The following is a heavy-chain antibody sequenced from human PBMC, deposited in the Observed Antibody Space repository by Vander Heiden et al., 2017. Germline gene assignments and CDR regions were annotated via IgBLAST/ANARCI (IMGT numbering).Heavy chain of an antibody. V-gene: IGHV3-33*01. CDR3: ARDNWNDRYFDY. D-gene: IGHD1-1*01. CDR1: GFTFSSYG. J-gene: IGHJ4*02. Sequence: QVQLVESGGGVVQPGRSLRLSCAASGFTFSSYGMHWVRQAPGKGLEWVAVIWYDGSNKYYADSVKGRFTISRDNSKNTLYLQMNSLRAEDTAVYYCARDNWNDRYFDYWGQGTLVTVSS. CDR2: IWYDGSNK.